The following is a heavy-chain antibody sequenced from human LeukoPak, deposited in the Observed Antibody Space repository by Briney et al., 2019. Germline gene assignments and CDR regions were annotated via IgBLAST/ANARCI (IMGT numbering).Heavy chain of an antibody. V-gene: IGHV1-69*05. CDR2: IIPIFGTA. Sequence: SVKVSCKASGGTFSSYAISWVRQAPGQGLEWMGRIIPIFGTANYAQKFQGRVTITTDESTSTAYMELSSLRSEDTAVYYCARAIRGRQQLAPYYYYYMDVWGKGTTVTVSS. J-gene: IGHJ6*03. CDR3: ARAIRGRQQLAPYYYYYMDV. CDR1: GGTFSSYA. D-gene: IGHD6-13*01.